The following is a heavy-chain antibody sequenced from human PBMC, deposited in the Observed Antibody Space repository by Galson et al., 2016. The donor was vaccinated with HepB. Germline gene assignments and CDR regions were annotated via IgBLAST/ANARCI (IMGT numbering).Heavy chain of an antibody. CDR1: GGTFSSYA. Sequence: SVKVSCKASGGTFSSYAISWVRQAPGQGLEWMGGIIPISGTTNYAQKFQGRVTITADKFTSTAYMELSSLRSEDTAVYYCASPQYSIAEDTTNGMDVWGQGTTVTVSS. CDR2: IIPISGTT. J-gene: IGHJ6*02. D-gene: IGHD6-6*01. V-gene: IGHV1-69*06. CDR3: ASPQYSIAEDTTNGMDV.